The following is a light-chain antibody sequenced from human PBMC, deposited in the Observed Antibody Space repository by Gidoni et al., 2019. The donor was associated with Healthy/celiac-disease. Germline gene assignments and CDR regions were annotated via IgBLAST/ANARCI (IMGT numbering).Light chain of an antibody. J-gene: IGKJ4*01. CDR2: KAS. Sequence: DIQLTQSPSTLSASVGDRVTITCRASQSISSWLAWYQQKPGKAPKLLIYKASSLESGVPSRFSGSGSGTEFTLTISSLQPDDFATYYCQQYNSYLLTFGGGTKVEIK. V-gene: IGKV1-5*03. CDR3: QQYNSYLLT. CDR1: QSISSW.